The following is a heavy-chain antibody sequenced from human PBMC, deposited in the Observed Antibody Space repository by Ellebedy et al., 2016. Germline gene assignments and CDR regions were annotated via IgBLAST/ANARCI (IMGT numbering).Heavy chain of an antibody. CDR1: GYTLTELS. CDR3: ARGGTGHLDH. V-gene: IGHV1-24*01. J-gene: IGHJ4*02. Sequence: ASVKVSCKVSGYTLTELSMHWVRQAPGKGLEWMGGFDPEDGETIYAQKFQGRVTMTTDTSTSTAYMELRSLRSDDTAVYYCARGGTGHLDHWGQGTLVTVSS. D-gene: IGHD3/OR15-3a*01. CDR2: FDPEDGET.